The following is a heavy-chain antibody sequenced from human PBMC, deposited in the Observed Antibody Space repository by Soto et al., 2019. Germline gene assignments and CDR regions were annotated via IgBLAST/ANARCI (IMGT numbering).Heavy chain of an antibody. Sequence: VQLQGSGPGLVKPSQTLSPTCTVSGGSIRTADYYWSWIRQPPGKGLEWIGFVHSIVSTYYSPSLMSRVTISVDTSKNQFSLRLRSVTAADTAVYYCASGGGYFDDWDQVTLVTVSS. D-gene: IGHD3-16*01. CDR2: VHSIVST. CDR1: GGSIRTADYY. V-gene: IGHV4-30-4*01. J-gene: IGHJ4*02. CDR3: ASGGGYFDD.